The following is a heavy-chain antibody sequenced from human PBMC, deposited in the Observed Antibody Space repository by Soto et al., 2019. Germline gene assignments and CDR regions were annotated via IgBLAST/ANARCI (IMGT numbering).Heavy chain of an antibody. CDR1: GFTFSSYA. J-gene: IGHJ4*02. V-gene: IGHV3-30-3*01. CDR3: ARNPMPDSSGPYYAY. D-gene: IGHD3-22*01. Sequence: QVQLVESGGGVVQPGRSLRLSCAASGFTFSSYAMHWVRQAPGKGLEWVAVISYDGSNKYYADSVKGRFTISRDNSKNTLYLQMNSLRAADTAVYYCARNPMPDSSGPYYAYWGQGTLVTVSS. CDR2: ISYDGSNK.